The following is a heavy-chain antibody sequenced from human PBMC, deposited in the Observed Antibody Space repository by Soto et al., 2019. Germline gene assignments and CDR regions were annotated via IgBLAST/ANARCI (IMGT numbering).Heavy chain of an antibody. CDR2: INWNGGST. Sequence: EVQLVESGGGVVRPGGSLRLSCAASGFTFDDYGMSWVRQAPVKGLEWVSCINWNGGSTGYADSVKGRLTISRDNEKHSLYLQMISLIAEDTALYYCAREDRIVGATTSNGMDVWGQGTTVTVSS. CDR3: AREDRIVGATTSNGMDV. CDR1: GFTFDDYG. D-gene: IGHD1-26*01. V-gene: IGHV3-20*04. J-gene: IGHJ6*02.